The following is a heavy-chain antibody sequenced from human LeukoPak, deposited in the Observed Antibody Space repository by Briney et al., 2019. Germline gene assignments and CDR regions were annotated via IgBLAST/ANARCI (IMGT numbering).Heavy chain of an antibody. Sequence: TSSETLSLTCTVSGGSISSSRYYWGWIRQPPGKGLEWIGSIYYSGDTYYNPSLKSRRVTISVDTSKNQFSLRLSSVTAADTAVYYCARHQWHYYYYMGVWGKGSTVTVSS. CDR3: ARHQWHYYYYMGV. V-gene: IGHV4-39*01. J-gene: IGHJ6*03. CDR1: GGSISSSRYY. D-gene: IGHD6-19*01. CDR2: IYYSGDT.